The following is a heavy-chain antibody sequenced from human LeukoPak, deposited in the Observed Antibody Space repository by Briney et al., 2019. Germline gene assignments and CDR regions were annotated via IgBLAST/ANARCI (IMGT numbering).Heavy chain of an antibody. D-gene: IGHD3-3*01. CDR2: IWYDGSNK. J-gene: IGHJ6*02. CDR1: GFTFSSYG. CDR3: ARGRLRFLEWLDLYYYYGMDV. V-gene: IGHV3-33*01. Sequence: GGSLRLSCAASGFTFSSYGMHWVRQAPGKGLEWVAVIWYDGSNKYYADSVKGRFTISRDNSKNTLFLQMNSLRAEDTAVYYCARGRLRFLEWLDLYYYYGMDVWGQGTTVTVSS.